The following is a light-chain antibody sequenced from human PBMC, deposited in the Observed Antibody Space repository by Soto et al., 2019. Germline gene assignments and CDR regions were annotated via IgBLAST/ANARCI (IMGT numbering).Light chain of an antibody. CDR3: QQYSYWPPS. Sequence: EIVMTQSPASLSVSPGEGATLSCRASQSVTSKLDWYQQKPGQAPRLLIYGTSTRATGVPATFSGSGSGTEFTLTIKSLQSEDFAVYYCQQYSYWPPSFGPGTKVDIK. CDR1: QSVTSK. V-gene: IGKV3-15*01. J-gene: IGKJ3*01. CDR2: GTS.